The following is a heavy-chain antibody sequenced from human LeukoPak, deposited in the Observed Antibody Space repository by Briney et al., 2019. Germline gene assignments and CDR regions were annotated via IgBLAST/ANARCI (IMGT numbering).Heavy chain of an antibody. Sequence: SETLSLTCTVSGGSISSSSYYWGWIRQPPGKGLEWIGSIYYSGSTYYNPSLKSRVAIAVGTPKNQFSLSMRSVTAADTAVYYCARVSAAGMEFHYGMDVWGQGTTVFVSS. J-gene: IGHJ6*02. V-gene: IGHV4-39*07. CDR3: ARVSAAGMEFHYGMDV. CDR2: IYYSGST. D-gene: IGHD6-13*01. CDR1: GGSISSSSYY.